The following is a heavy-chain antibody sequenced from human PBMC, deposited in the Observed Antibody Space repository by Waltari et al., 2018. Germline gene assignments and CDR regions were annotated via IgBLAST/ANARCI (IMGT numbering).Heavy chain of an antibody. CDR2: INSDGSST. D-gene: IGHD1-26*01. CDR3: ARGGSSYEDY. CDR1: GSPFSSYW. V-gene: IGHV3-74*01. J-gene: IGHJ4*02. Sequence: EVQLVESGGDLVQPGGSLSLSCAASGSPFSSYWMHWVRQAPGKGLVWVSRINSDGSSTSYADSVKGRFTISRDNAKNTLYLQMNSLRAEDTAVYYCARGGSSYEDYWGQGTLVTVSS.